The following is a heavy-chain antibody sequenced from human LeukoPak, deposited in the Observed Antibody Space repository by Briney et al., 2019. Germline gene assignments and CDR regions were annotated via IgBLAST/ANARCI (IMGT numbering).Heavy chain of an antibody. Sequence: ASVKVSCKASGYTFIDYYMHWVRQAPGQGLEWMGRVNPNSGGTNYAQRFQGRVTMTRDTSISTAYMELSSLRSDDTAVYYCASFIAGAGTLDYWGQGTLVTVSS. CDR3: ASFIAGAGTLDY. V-gene: IGHV1-2*02. D-gene: IGHD6-13*01. J-gene: IGHJ4*02. CDR1: GYTFIDYY. CDR2: VNPNSGGT.